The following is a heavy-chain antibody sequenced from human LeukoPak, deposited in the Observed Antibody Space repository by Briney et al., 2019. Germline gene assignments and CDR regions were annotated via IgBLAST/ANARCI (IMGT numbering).Heavy chain of an antibody. Sequence: ASVKVSCKASGYTFTSYAMNWVRQAPGQGLEWMGWINTNTGNPTYAQGFTGRFVFSLDTSVSTAYLRISSLKAEDTAVYYCARVYCSGGSCYSFRFDPWGQGTLVTVSS. J-gene: IGHJ5*02. CDR1: GYTFTSYA. CDR2: INTNTGNP. D-gene: IGHD2-15*01. CDR3: ARVYCSGGSCYSFRFDP. V-gene: IGHV7-4-1*02.